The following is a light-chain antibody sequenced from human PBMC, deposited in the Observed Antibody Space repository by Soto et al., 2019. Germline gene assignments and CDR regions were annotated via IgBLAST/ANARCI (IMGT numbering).Light chain of an antibody. CDR2: ANS. CDR3: QSYDSTLSARYV. V-gene: IGLV1-40*01. CDR1: SSNIGANYD. J-gene: IGLJ1*01. Sequence: QSALTQPPSVSGAPGQRVTISCTGSSSNIGANYDVHWYQQRPGTAPKLLIFANSNRPPGVPDRFSGSKSGTSASLVITGLQAEDEGDYYCQSYDSTLSARYVFGTGTKVTVL.